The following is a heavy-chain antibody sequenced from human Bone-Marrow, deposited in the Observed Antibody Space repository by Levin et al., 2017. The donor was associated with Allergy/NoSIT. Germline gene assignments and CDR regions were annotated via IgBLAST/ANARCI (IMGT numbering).Heavy chain of an antibody. CDR2: INPTTGGA. Sequence: ASVKVSCKASQFSLTSHFLHWVRQAPGQGLEWMGFINPTTGGANSAQKFQGRVHMSADTSTRTLHLELSNLTSADTAVYYCAGFREIFFDSWGQGTLVTVSS. CDR1: QFSLTSHF. V-gene: IGHV1-46*01. D-gene: IGHD3-10*01. J-gene: IGHJ4*02. CDR3: AGFREIFFDS.